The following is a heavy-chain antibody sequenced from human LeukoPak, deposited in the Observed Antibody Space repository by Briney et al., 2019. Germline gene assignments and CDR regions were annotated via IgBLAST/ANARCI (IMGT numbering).Heavy chain of an antibody. CDR2: IYTSGST. CDR3: ARDAGYYYYYGMDV. V-gene: IGHV4-4*07. CDR1: GASISSSY. D-gene: IGHD3-10*01. Sequence: SETLSLTCTVYGASISSSYWSWIRQPAGKGMEWIGRIYTSGSTNYNPSLKSRVTMSVDTSKSQFSLKLSSVTAADTAVYYCARDAGYYYYYGMDVWGQGTTVTVSS. J-gene: IGHJ6*02.